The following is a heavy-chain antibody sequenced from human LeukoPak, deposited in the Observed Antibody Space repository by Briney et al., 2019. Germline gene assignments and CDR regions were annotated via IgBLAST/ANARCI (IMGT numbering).Heavy chain of an antibody. V-gene: IGHV3-74*01. J-gene: IGHJ4*02. D-gene: IGHD2-15*01. CDR1: GFTFSNYN. CDR3: AGLSVVAATKGVDY. CDR2: INSDGSST. Sequence: GGSLRLSCAASGFTFSNYNMNWVRQAPGKGLVWVSRINSDGSSTSYADSVKGRFTISRDNAKNTLYLQMNSLRAEDTAVYYCAGLSVVAATKGVDYWGQGTLVTVSS.